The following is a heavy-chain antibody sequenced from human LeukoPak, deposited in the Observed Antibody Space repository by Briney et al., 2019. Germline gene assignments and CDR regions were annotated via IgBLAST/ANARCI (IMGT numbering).Heavy chain of an antibody. CDR2: INHSGST. D-gene: IGHD6-19*01. CDR1: GGSFSGYY. J-gene: IGHJ4*02. Sequence: SETLSLTCAVYGGSFSGYYWSWIRQPPGKGLEWIGEINHSGSTNYNPSLKSRVTISVDTSKNQFSLKLSSVTAADTAVYYCASGIAVAGTWVYWGQGTLVTVSS. V-gene: IGHV4-34*01. CDR3: ASGIAVAGTWVY.